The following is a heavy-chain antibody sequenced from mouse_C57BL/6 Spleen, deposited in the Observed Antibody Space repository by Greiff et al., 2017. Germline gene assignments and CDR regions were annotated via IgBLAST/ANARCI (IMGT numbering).Heavy chain of an antibody. CDR2: INPNNGGT. J-gene: IGHJ3*01. V-gene: IGHV1-26*01. Sequence: EVQLQQSGPELVKPGASVKICCKASGYTFTDYYMNWVKQSHGKSLEWIGDINPNNGGTSYNQKFKGKATLTVDKSSSTAYMELRSLTSEDSAVYYCAREITTVPGAYRGQGTLVTVSA. CDR1: GYTFTDYY. CDR3: AREITTVPGAY. D-gene: IGHD1-1*01.